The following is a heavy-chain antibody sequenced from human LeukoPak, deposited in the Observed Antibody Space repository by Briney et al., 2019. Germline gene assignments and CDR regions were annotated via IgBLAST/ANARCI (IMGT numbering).Heavy chain of an antibody. CDR2: ISAYNGNT. CDR3: ARDGGSLYYYYYGMDV. V-gene: IGHV1-18*01. CDR1: GYTFTSYG. J-gene: IGHJ6*02. Sequence: ASVKVSCKASGYTFTSYGISWVRQAPGQGLEWMGWISAYNGNTNYAQKLQGRVTMTTDTSTSTACMELRSLRSDDTAVYYCARDGGSLYYYYYGMDVWGQGTTVTVSS. D-gene: IGHD3-10*01.